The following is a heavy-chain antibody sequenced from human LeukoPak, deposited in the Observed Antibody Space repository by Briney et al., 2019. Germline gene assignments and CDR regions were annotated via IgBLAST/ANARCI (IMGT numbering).Heavy chain of an antibody. V-gene: IGHV3-21*01. J-gene: IGHJ5*02. D-gene: IGHD2-2*01. CDR3: ARADCSGSTCYLRRSWFDP. CDR1: GFRLSDYD. CDR2: ISTGSRYI. Sequence: GGTLRLSCAASGFRLSDYDMNWVRQAPGKGLEWVSSISTGSRYIYYAYSVKGRFTISRDDAKNSLYLQMDYLRAEDTAVYYCARADCSGSTCYLRRSWFDPWGQGTLVTVSS.